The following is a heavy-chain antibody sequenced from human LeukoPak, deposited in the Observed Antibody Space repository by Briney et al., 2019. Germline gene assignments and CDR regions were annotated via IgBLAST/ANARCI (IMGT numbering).Heavy chain of an antibody. CDR2: INSDGSTT. V-gene: IGHV3-74*01. CDR1: GFTFSSYW. J-gene: IGHJ4*02. Sequence: PGGSLRLSCAASGFTFSSYWMHWVRHAPGKGLVWVSRINSDGSTTNYADSVKGRFTISRDNAKNTLYLQMNSLRAEDTALYYCARGSGSSWYFYFDYWGQGTLVTVSS. CDR3: ARGSGSSWYFYFDY. D-gene: IGHD6-13*01.